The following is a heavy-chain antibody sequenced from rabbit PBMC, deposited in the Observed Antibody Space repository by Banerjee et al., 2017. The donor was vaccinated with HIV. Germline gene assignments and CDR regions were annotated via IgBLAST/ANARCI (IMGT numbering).Heavy chain of an antibody. Sequence: QPLEESGGDLVKPGASLTLTCTASRFDFSSGYDIYWVRQAPGKGPEWIACIAIGSGSTYYASWAKGRFTISKTSSTTVTLQMTSLTAADTATYFCARGDASGSGSYTLNYYGMDLWGQGTLVTVS. D-gene: IGHD1-1*01. CDR2: IAIGSGST. CDR1: RFDFSSGYD. CDR3: ARGDASGSGSYTLNYYGMDL. J-gene: IGHJ6*01. V-gene: IGHV1S40*01.